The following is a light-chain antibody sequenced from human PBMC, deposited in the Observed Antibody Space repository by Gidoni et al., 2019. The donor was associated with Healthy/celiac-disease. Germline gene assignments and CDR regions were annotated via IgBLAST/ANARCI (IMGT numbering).Light chain of an antibody. J-gene: IGKJ4*01. Sequence: EMVLTQSPGTLSLSPGERATLSCRASQSVSSSYLAWYQQKPGQAPRLLIYGASSRATGIPDRFSGSGSGTDFTLTISRLEPEDFAVYYCQQYGSRRLLTFGGGTKVEIK. CDR2: GAS. CDR3: QQYGSRRLLT. V-gene: IGKV3-20*01. CDR1: QSVSSSY.